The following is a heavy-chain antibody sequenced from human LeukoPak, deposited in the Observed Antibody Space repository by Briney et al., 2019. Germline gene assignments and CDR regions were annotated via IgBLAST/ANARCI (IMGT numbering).Heavy chain of an antibody. CDR2: INPKSGGT. CDR1: GYSFSDYY. J-gene: IGHJ5*01. V-gene: IGHV1-2*02. CDR3: ATEPDPTAVPGGFDP. Sequence: GASVKVSCKASGYSFSDYYTHWVRQAPGQGLEWMGWINPKSGGTNYVQKFQGRVTMTWDTSITTAYMELSRLRSDDTAFYYCATEPDPTAVPGGFDPWGQGTLVSVSS. D-gene: IGHD1-14*01.